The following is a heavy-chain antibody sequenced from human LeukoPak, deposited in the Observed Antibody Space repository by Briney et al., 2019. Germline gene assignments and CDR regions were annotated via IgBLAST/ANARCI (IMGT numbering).Heavy chain of an antibody. CDR2: IHYKTNDETA. CDR3: TTDHRTIYGVVFPDY. CDR1: GVTFSSYW. D-gene: IGHD3-3*01. V-gene: IGHV3-15*01. J-gene: IGHJ4*02. Sequence: GGSLRLSCAASGVTFSSYWMSWVRQAPGKGLEWVGRIHYKTNDETADYAAPVKGRFIISRDDSKDTLYLQMNNVKTEDTAVYYCTTDHRTIYGVVFPDYWGQGTLVTVSS.